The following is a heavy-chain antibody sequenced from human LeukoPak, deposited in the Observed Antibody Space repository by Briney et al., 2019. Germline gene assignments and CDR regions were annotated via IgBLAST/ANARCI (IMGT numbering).Heavy chain of an antibody. CDR2: INPNSGGT. V-gene: IGHV1-2*02. J-gene: IGHJ4*02. CDR1: GYTFTGYY. CDR3: ARDWEGRWAHIGY. Sequence: ASVKVSCKASGYTFTGYYMHWVRQAPGQGLEWMGWINPNSGGTNYAQKFKGRVTVTRDTSISTAYMELSRLRSDDTAVYYCARDWEGRWAHIGYWGQGTLVTVSS. D-gene: IGHD1-26*01.